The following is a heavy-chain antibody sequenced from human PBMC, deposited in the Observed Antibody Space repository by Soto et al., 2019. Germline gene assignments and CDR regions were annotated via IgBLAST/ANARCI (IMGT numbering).Heavy chain of an antibody. CDR1: GFTFSSYG. V-gene: IGHV3-33*01. J-gene: IGHJ4*02. Sequence: GGSLRLSCAASGFTFSSYGMHWVRQAPGKGLEWVAVIWYDGSNKYYADSVKGRFTISRDNSKNTLYLQMNSLRAEDTAVYYCARDGDGELRLGELSQWGQGTLVTVSS. CDR2: IWYDGSNK. CDR3: ARDGDGELRLGELSQ. D-gene: IGHD3-16*02.